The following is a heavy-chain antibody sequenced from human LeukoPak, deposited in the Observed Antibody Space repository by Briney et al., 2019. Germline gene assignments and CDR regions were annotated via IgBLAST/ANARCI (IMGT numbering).Heavy chain of an antibody. D-gene: IGHD4-17*01. CDR2: IYYSGST. V-gene: IGHV4-59*01. CDR3: ARAAYGDYFDY. Sequence: SETLSLTCTVSGGSISSYYWSWIRQPPGKGLEWIGYIYYSGSTNYNPSLKSRVTISVDTSKNQFSLKLSSVAAADTAVYYCARAAYGDYFDYWGQGTLVTVSS. CDR1: GGSISSYY. J-gene: IGHJ4*02.